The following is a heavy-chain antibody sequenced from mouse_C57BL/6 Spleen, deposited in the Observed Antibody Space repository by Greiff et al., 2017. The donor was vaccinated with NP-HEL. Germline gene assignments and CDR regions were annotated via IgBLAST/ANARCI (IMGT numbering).Heavy chain of an antibody. CDR2: IYPGSGST. D-gene: IGHD1-1*01. Sequence: QVQLQQPGAELVKPGASVKMSCTASGYTFTSYWITWVKQRPGQGLEWIGDIYPGSGSTNYNEKFKSKATLTVDTSSSTAYMQLSSLTSEDSAVWYCDSDYNGSSYYAMDYWGQGTSVTVSS. J-gene: IGHJ4*01. CDR1: GYTFTSYW. V-gene: IGHV1-55*01. CDR3: DSDYNGSSYYAMDY.